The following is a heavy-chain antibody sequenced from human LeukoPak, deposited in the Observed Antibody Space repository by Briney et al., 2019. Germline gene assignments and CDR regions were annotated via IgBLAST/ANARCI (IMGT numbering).Heavy chain of an antibody. CDR2: IYYSGST. V-gene: IGHV4-31*03. Sequence: SQSLSLTCTVSGGSISSGGYYWSWIRQHPGKGLEWIVYIYYSGSTYYNPSLKSRVTISVDTSKNQFSLKLSSVTAADTAVYYCARSGQKDIVATSYFDYWGQGTLVTVSS. D-gene: IGHD5-12*01. J-gene: IGHJ4*02. CDR1: GGSISSGGYY. CDR3: ARSGQKDIVATSYFDY.